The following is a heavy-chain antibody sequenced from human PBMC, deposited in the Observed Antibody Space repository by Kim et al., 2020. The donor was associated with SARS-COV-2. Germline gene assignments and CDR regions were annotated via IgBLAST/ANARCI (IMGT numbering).Heavy chain of an antibody. V-gene: IGHV3-23*01. J-gene: IGHJ4*02. D-gene: IGHD5-12*01. Sequence: GGSLRLSCAASEFPFNTYAMSWVRQAPGRGLEWVSTVSDSGVTTFYADSVKGRFTISRDNSKNTLFLHMNSLRVEDTAVYYCTGSRGGLRFPSFDYWGQGTLVTVSS. CDR2: VSDSGVTT. CDR3: TGSRGGLRFPSFDY. CDR1: EFPFNTYA.